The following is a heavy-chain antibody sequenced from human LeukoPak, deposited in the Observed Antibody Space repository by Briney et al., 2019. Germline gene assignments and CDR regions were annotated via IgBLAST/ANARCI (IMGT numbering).Heavy chain of an antibody. CDR3: ARDLVL. J-gene: IGHJ3*01. CDR2: ISWNSGSI. V-gene: IGHV3-9*01. Sequence: GGSLRLSCAASGFTFDDYAMHWVWQAPGKGLEWVSGISWNSGSIGYADSVKGRFTVSRDHAKNSLSLQMNSLRAEDTAVYYCARDLVLWGQGTMVTVSP. D-gene: IGHD6-6*01. CDR1: GFTFDDYA.